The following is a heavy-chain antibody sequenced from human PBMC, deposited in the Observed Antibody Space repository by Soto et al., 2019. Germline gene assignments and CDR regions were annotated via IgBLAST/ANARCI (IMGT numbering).Heavy chain of an antibody. CDR1: GYTFTSYG. CDR3: ARDIPPGGSYYYYGMDV. V-gene: IGHV1-18*04. D-gene: IGHD2-2*02. J-gene: IGHJ6*02. Sequence: QVQLVQSGAEVKKPGASVKVSCKASGYTFTSYGIIWVRQAPGQGLEWMGWISAYNGNTNSAQKLQGRVTMTADTSTSTAYMEMRSLRSDDTAVYYCARDIPPGGSYYYYGMDVWGQGTTVTVSS. CDR2: ISAYNGNT.